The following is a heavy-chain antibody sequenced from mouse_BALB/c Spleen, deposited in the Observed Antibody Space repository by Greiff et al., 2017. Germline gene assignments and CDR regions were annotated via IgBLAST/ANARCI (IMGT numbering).Heavy chain of an antibody. V-gene: IGHV1S56*01. CDR3: AREGRSRRYFDY. J-gene: IGHJ2*01. D-gene: IGHD3-1*01. CDR2: IYPGNVNT. Sequence: QAQLQQSGPELVKPGASVRISCKASGYTFTSYYIHWVKQRPGQGLEWIGWIYPGNVNTKYNEKFKGKATLTADKSSSTAYMQLSSLTSEDSAVYFCAREGRSRRYFDYWGQGTTLTVSS. CDR1: GYTFTSYY.